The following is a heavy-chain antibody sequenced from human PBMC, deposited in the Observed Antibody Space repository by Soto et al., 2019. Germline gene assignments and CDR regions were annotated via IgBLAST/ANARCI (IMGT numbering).Heavy chain of an antibody. CDR3: AKAQVGVPDY. D-gene: IGHD1-26*01. Sequence: SCGVGEVSCCSCARYRVSQAPGKGLEWVSAISGSGGSTYYADSVKGRFTISRDNSKNTLYLQMNSLRAEVTAVYYCAKAQVGVPDYWGHGTPVPVSS. CDR2: ISGSGGST. CDR1: EVSCCSCA. V-gene: IGHV3-23*01. J-gene: IGHJ4*01.